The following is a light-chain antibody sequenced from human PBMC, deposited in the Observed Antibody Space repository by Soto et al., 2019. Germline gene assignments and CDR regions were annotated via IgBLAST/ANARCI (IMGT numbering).Light chain of an antibody. J-gene: IGKJ4*01. V-gene: IGKV3-11*01. CDR2: DAS. CDR1: QSVSSY. CDR3: QQRSNWPSLT. Sequence: TLSLSPGERATLSCRASQSVSSYLAWYQQKPGQAPRLLIYDASNRATGIPARFSGSGSGTDFTLTISSLEPEDFAVYYCQQRSNWPSLTFGGGTKVDIK.